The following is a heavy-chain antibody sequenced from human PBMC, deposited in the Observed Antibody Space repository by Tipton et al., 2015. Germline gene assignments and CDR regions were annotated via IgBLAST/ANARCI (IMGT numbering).Heavy chain of an antibody. V-gene: IGHV3-21*01. J-gene: IGHJ4*02. Sequence: SLRLSCAASGFTFSNYSMNWVRQAPGKGLEGVSSISSRTSYIYYADSVKGRITISRDNAKNALYLQMNSLRAEDTAVYYCARGGDYDDSSGEFDYWGQGTLVTVSS. CDR3: ARGGDYDDSSGEFDY. CDR2: ISSRTSYI. D-gene: IGHD3-22*01. CDR1: GFTFSNYS.